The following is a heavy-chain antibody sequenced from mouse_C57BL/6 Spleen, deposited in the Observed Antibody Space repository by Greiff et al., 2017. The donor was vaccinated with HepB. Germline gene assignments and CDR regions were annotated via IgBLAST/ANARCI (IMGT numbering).Heavy chain of an antibody. V-gene: IGHV1-22*01. CDR2: INPNNGGT. J-gene: IGHJ2*01. Sequence: VQLQQSGPELVKPGASVKMSCKASGYTFTDYNMHWVKQSHGKSLEWIGYINPNNGGTSYNQKFKGKATLTVNKSSSTAYMELRSLTSEDSAVYYCARRDMRIYYYGSSYFDYWGQGTTLTVSS. CDR1: GYTFTDYN. D-gene: IGHD1-1*01. CDR3: ARRDMRIYYYGSSYFDY.